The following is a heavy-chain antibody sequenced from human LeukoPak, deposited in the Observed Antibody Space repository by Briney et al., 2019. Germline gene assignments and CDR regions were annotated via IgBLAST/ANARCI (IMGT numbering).Heavy chain of an antibody. D-gene: IGHD4-23*01. V-gene: IGHV4-34*01. J-gene: IGHJ4*02. CDR2: INHSGST. CDR3: ARNGGNSDYDY. Sequence: PSETLSPTCAVYGGSFSGYYWSWIRQPPGKGLEWIGEINHSGSTNYNPSLKSRVTISVDTSKNQFFLKLNSVTAADTAVYYCARNGGNSDYDYWGQGTLVTVSA. CDR1: GGSFSGYY.